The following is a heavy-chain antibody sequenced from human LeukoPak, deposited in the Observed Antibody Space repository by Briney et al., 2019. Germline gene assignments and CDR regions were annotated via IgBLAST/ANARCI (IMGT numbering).Heavy chain of an antibody. V-gene: IGHV4-39*07. J-gene: IGHJ6*02. D-gene: IGHD3-10*01. CDR2: IYYSGST. Sequence: PSETLSLTCTVSGGSISSSSYYWGWIRQPPGKGLEWIGSIYYSGSTYYNPSLKSRVTISVDRSKNQFSLKLSSVTAADTAVYYCARAGRGRGSGSYYRDYYYGMDVWGQGTTVTVSS. CDR3: ARAGRGRGSGSYYRDYYYGMDV. CDR1: GGSISSSSYY.